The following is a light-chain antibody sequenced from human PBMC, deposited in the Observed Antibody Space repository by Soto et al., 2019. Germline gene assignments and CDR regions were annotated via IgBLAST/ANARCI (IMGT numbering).Light chain of an antibody. CDR3: QTWDTGARVV. Sequence: QPVLTQAPSASASLGASVKLTCTLSSGDSSYAIAWHQQQPEKGPRYLMKLSSDGSHSKGDGIPDRFSGSSSGAERYLTISGLQSEDEADYYCQTWDTGARVVFGGGTKLTVL. CDR2: LSSDGSH. J-gene: IGLJ2*01. CDR1: SGDSSYA. V-gene: IGLV4-69*01.